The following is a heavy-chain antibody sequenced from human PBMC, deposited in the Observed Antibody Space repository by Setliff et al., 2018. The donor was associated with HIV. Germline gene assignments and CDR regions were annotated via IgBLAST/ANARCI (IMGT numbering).Heavy chain of an antibody. CDR3: ARGLPTQYYGPDNWFDP. J-gene: IGHJ5*02. CDR2: INYEGDT. Sequence: SETLSLTCAVYGGSFPAYYWNWIRQPPGKGLEWIGEINYEGDTTYNPSLKSRVNMFIDTSKKQFSLKVASVTAADTAVYYCARGLPTQYYGPDNWFDPWGRGTLVTVSS. CDR1: GGSFPAYY. D-gene: IGHD3-10*01. V-gene: IGHV4-34*01.